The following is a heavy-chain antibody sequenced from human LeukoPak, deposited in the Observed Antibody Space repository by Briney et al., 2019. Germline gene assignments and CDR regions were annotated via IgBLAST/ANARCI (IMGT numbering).Heavy chain of an antibody. CDR2: ISAYNGNT. CDR1: GYTFTSYG. Sequence: ASVKVSCKASGYTFTSYGISWVRQAPGQGLEWMGWISAYNGNTNYAQKLQGRVTMTTDTSTSTAYMELRSLRSDDTAVYYCASGSSGWSTYYYYGMDVWGQGTTVTVPS. V-gene: IGHV1-18*01. D-gene: IGHD6-19*01. J-gene: IGHJ6*02. CDR3: ASGSSGWSTYYYYGMDV.